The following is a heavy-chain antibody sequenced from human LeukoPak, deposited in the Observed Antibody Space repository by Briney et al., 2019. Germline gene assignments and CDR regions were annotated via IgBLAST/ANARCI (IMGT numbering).Heavy chain of an antibody. V-gene: IGHV4-4*02. CDR3: ARVGSVGHYGDYGSGMDV. CDR1: GGSLSSSNW. J-gene: IGHJ6*02. CDR2: IYHSGSS. D-gene: IGHD4-17*01. Sequence: SETLSLTCAVSGGSLSSSNWWSWVRQPPGKGLEWIGEIYHSGSSNYNPSLKSRVTISVDKSKSQFSLKLSSVTAADTAVYYCARVGSVGHYGDYGSGMDVWGQGTTVTVSS.